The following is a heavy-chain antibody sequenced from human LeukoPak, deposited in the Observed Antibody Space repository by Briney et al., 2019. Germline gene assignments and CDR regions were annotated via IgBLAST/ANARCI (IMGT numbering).Heavy chain of an antibody. D-gene: IGHD3-16*01. V-gene: IGHV1-69*05. Sequence: ASVKVSCKASGGTFGSYGISWVRRAPGQGLEWMGGIIPMFGTPNYAQRFQGRVTITTDESTSTAYMELSSLRSDDTAVYYCARGGRTYYMDVWGKGTTVTVSS. J-gene: IGHJ6*03. CDR1: GGTFGSYG. CDR3: ARGGRTYYMDV. CDR2: IIPMFGTP.